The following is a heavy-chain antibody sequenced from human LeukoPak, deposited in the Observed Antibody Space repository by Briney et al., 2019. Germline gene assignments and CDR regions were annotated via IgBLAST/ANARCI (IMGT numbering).Heavy chain of an antibody. J-gene: IGHJ4*02. CDR3: ARVRSTGRFLEWLSLDY. V-gene: IGHV7-4-1*02. CDR2: INTNTGNP. D-gene: IGHD3-3*01. CDR1: GYTFTSYA. Sequence: WASVKVSCKASGYTFTSYAMNWVRQAPGQGLEWMGWINTNTGNPTYAQGFTGRFVFSLDTSVSTAYLQISSLKAEDTAVYYCARVRSTGRFLEWLSLDYWGQGTLVTVSS.